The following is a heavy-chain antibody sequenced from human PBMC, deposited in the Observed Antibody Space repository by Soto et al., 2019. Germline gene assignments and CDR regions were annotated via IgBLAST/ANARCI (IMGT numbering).Heavy chain of an antibody. V-gene: IGHV4-30-2*01. D-gene: IGHD4-4*01. Sequence: PSETLSLTCAVSGGSISSGGYSWSWIRQPPGKGLEWIGYFYHSGSTYYNPSLKSRVTISVDRSKNQFSLKLSSVTAADTAVYYCARVPHDYSNYGLLGGGLKRIYYYYGMDVWGQGTTVTVSS. CDR1: GGSISSGGYS. J-gene: IGHJ6*02. CDR3: ARVPHDYSNYGLLGGGLKRIYYYYGMDV. CDR2: FYHSGST.